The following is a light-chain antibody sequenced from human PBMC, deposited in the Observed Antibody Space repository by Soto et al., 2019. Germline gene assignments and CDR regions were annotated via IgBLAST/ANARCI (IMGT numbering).Light chain of an antibody. Sequence: QSVLTQTPSVSGAPGQRVTISCTGSSSNIGAGYDVHWYQQLPETAPKLLIYGNTNRPSGVPDRFSGSKSGTSASLAITGLQAEDEADYYCQSYDSRLSGSVFGGGTKLTVL. CDR1: SSNIGAGYD. CDR2: GNT. J-gene: IGLJ3*02. V-gene: IGLV1-40*01. CDR3: QSYDSRLSGSV.